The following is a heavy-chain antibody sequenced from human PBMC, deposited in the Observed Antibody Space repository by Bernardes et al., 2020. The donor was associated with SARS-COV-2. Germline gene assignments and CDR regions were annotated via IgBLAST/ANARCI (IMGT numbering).Heavy chain of an antibody. Sequence: GGSLRLSCAASGFTFIDYSINWVRQAPGKGLEWVSYIISITTVYYADSVRGRFTISRDNAKNSLYLQMNSLRAEDTALYYCARVSRVRIELFHYQREIDYWGQGTLVTVSS. V-gene: IGHV3-48*01. CDR1: GFTFIDYS. CDR3: ARVSRVRIELFHYQREIDY. J-gene: IGHJ4*02. D-gene: IGHD3-10*01. CDR2: IISITTV.